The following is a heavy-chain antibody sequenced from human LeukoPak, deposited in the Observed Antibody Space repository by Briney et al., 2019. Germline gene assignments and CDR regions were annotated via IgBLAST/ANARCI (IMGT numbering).Heavy chain of an antibody. CDR1: GFTFGDYG. V-gene: IGHV3-20*04. CDR2: INWSGDGI. CDR3: AREALADYDYAMDV. Sequence: GGSLRLSCAASGFTFGDYGMSWVRQAPGKGLEWVSYINWSGDGIRHADSVKGRFTISRDSAKNSLYLQMNSLRAEDTALYYCAREALADYDYAMDVWGQGTTVIVSS. D-gene: IGHD3-3*02. J-gene: IGHJ6*02.